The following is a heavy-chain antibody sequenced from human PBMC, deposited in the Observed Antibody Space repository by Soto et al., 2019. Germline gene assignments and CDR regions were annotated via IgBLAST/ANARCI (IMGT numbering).Heavy chain of an antibody. CDR3: ARDLTLYTGVLDR. D-gene: IGHD2-2*02. V-gene: IGHV3-21*01. J-gene: IGHJ3*02. Sequence: SVKGRFTISRDNAKSSLFLQMNSLRTEDTAVYYCARDLTLYTGVLDRWGQGTMVTVSS.